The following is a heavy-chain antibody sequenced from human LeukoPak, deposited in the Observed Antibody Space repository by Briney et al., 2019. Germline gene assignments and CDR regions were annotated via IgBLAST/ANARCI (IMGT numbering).Heavy chain of an antibody. D-gene: IGHD3-22*01. J-gene: IGHJ4*02. CDR3: ARGAGDYESSSYYLYYLDY. Sequence: GGSPRLSCAASVYTFSIYGMQWVRQAPGKGLVWVSRINSDGSSTSYADSVKGRFTISRDNAKNTLYLQMNSQRAEDTAVYYCARGAGDYESSSYYLYYLDYLRQGTLVTVSS. CDR2: INSDGSST. CDR1: VYTFSIYG. V-gene: IGHV3-74*01.